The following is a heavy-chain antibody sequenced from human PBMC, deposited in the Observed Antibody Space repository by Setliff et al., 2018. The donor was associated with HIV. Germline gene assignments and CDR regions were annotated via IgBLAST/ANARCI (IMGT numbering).Heavy chain of an antibody. CDR1: GGSISSYY. J-gene: IGHJ6*03. CDR3: ARGGLEPIYYYYYMDV. Sequence: TSETLSLTCTVSGGSISSYYWSWIRQPPGKGLEWIGYIYYSGSTNYNPSLKSRVTISVDTSKNQFSLKLSSVTAADTAVYYCARGGLEPIYYYYYMDVWGKGTTVTVSS. D-gene: IGHD1-1*01. V-gene: IGHV4-59*01. CDR2: IYYSGST.